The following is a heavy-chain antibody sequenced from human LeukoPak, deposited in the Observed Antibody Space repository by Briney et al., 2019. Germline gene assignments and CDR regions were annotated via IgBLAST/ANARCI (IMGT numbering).Heavy chain of an antibody. V-gene: IGHV4-34*01. CDR2: INHSGST. Sequence: GSLRLSFAASGFTFSSYSMNWIRQPPGKGLEWIGEINHSGSTNYNPSLKSRVTISVDTSKNQFSLKLSSVTAADTAVYYCARAKYSSSGFNLDYWGQGTLVTVSS. D-gene: IGHD6-6*01. CDR3: ARAKYSSSGFNLDY. J-gene: IGHJ4*02. CDR1: GFTFSSYS.